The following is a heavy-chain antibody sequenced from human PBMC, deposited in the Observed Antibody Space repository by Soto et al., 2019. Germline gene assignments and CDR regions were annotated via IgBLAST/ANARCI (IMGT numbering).Heavy chain of an antibody. CDR3: ASSVPSIAAAGDYYYYGMDV. CDR1: GYTFTSYY. J-gene: IGHJ6*02. Sequence: QVQLVQSGAEVKKPGASVKVSCKASGYTFTSYYMHWVRQAPGQGLEWMGIINPSGDSTSYAQKFQGRVTMTRDTSTSTVYMELSSLRSEDTAVYYCASSVPSIAAAGDYYYYGMDVWGQGTTVTVSS. D-gene: IGHD6-13*01. CDR2: INPSGDST. V-gene: IGHV1-46*01.